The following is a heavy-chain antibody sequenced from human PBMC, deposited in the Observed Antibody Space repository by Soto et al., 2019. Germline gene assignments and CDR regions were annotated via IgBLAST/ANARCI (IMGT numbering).Heavy chain of an antibody. CDR3: ARQGFGQLHGLVDV. CDR2: IHHSGST. Sequence: PXXTLSLPCSVSGGSITSHYCRWFTQSPGKGLEWIGYIHHSGSTSYNPARKSRVTMSVDTSKNQFSLKVSSVTAAVTALYYCARQGFGQLHGLVDVWGPGTTVTVS. J-gene: IGHJ6*02. CDR1: GGSITSHY. D-gene: IGHD3-10*01. V-gene: IGHV4-59*08.